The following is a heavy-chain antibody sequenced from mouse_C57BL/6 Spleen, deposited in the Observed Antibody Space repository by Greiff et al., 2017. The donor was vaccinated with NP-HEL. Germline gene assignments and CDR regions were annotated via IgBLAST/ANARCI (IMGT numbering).Heavy chain of an antibody. CDR3: ARQEYFDV. CDR2: IYPGSGST. J-gene: IGHJ1*03. Sequence: QVHVKQPGAELVKPGASVKMSCKASGYTFTSYWITWVKQRPGQGLEWIGDIYPGSGSTNYNEKFKSKATLTVDTSSSTAYMQLSSLTSEDSAVYYCARQEYFDVWGTGTTVTVSS. CDR1: GYTFTSYW. V-gene: IGHV1-55*01.